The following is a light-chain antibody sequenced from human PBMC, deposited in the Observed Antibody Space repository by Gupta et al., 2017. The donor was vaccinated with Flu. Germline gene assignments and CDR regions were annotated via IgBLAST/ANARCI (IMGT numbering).Light chain of an antibody. CDR1: HGIINN. J-gene: IGKJ5*01. CDR3: QQDDNYPLT. V-gene: IGKV1-16*02. Sequence: TPCSVSASLGDRVPISCRASHGIINNLDWFEQKPRKGPKSLIYAASSLQRAAPSKFSGSGSVSGTDFTLTISNLQPEDSATYYCQQDDNYPLTFGQGTRVEIK. CDR2: AAS.